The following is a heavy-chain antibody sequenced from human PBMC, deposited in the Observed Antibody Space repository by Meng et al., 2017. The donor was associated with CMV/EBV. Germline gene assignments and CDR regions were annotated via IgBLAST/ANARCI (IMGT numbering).Heavy chain of an antibody. Sequence: SGPTLVKPTQTLTLACSFSGFSLSTNGVRVSWIRQPPGKALEWLARIDWDGDKFYSKSLKTRLTMSKGTSKNQVVLTMTHMDPEDTATYYCARIRRGGDWIFGYWGQGILVTVSS. J-gene: IGHJ4*02. CDR2: IDWDGDK. D-gene: IGHD2-21*01. V-gene: IGHV2-70D*14. CDR3: ARIRRGGDWIFGY. CDR1: GFSLSTNGVR.